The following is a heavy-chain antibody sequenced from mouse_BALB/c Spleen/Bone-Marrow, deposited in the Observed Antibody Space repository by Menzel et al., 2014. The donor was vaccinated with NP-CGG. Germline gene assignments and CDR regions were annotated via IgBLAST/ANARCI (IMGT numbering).Heavy chain of an antibody. CDR1: GYSFTGYT. CDR3: TRGGYYGSGNYFDY. J-gene: IGHJ2*01. CDR2: INPYNGGT. D-gene: IGHD1-1*01. V-gene: IGHV1-18*01. Sequence: EVKLMESGPELVKPGASMKISCKASGYSFTGYTMNWVKQSHGKNLEWIGHINPYNGGTSYNQKFKGKATLTVDKSSSTAYMELLSLTSEDSAVYYCTRGGYYGSGNYFDYWGQGTTLTVSS.